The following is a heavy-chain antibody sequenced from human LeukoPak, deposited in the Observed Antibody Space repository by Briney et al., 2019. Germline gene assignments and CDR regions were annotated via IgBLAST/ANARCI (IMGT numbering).Heavy chain of an antibody. CDR3: ARESSHLIAAAGTGAFDI. CDR2: IIPIFGTA. Sequence: GASVKVSCKASGYTFTSYYMHWVRQAPGQGLEWMGGIIPIFGTANYAQKFQGRVTITADKSTSTAYMELSSLRSEDTAVYYCARESSHLIAAAGTGAFDIWGQGTMVTVSS. V-gene: IGHV1-69*06. CDR1: GYTFTSYY. D-gene: IGHD6-13*01. J-gene: IGHJ3*02.